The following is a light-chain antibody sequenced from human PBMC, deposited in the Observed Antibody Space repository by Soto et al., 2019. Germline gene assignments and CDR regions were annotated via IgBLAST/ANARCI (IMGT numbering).Light chain of an antibody. CDR3: QQYGSSPPWT. CDR2: GAS. J-gene: IGKJ4*01. CDR1: QSVSSSY. V-gene: IGKV3-20*01. Sequence: EIVLTQSPGTLSLSPGERATLSCRASQSVSSSYLAWYQQKPGQAPRLLIYGASSRATGIPDRFSGSGSGTDFTLTISRLEPEDFAVYYCQQYGSSPPWTFGGGTKVEIK.